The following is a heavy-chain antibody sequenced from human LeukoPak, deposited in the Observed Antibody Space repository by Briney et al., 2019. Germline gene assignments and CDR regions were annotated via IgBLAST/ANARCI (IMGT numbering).Heavy chain of an antibody. D-gene: IGHD3-3*01. Sequence: GGSLRLSCAASAFTFSSYGMSWVRQAPGKGLEWVSAISGDGRDIFYADAGKGRFTTSRANSKKTLYLQMNSLRDEDTPLYYCAIHGGGTIRIEAFDVWGQGTMVTISS. CDR1: AFTFSSYG. J-gene: IGHJ3*01. CDR3: AIHGGGTIRIEAFDV. V-gene: IGHV3-23*01. CDR2: ISGDGRDI.